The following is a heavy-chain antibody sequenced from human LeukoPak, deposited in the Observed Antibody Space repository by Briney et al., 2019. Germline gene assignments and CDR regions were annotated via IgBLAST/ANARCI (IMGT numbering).Heavy chain of an antibody. V-gene: IGHV3-30*18. CDR1: GFTFSSYG. J-gene: IGHJ4*02. CDR2: ISYDGRNK. CDR3: AKVGCSGGSCKGSLGIDY. D-gene: IGHD2-15*01. Sequence: GGSLRLSCAASGFTFSSYGMHWVRQAPGKGLEWVAVISYDGRNKYYADSVKGRFTISRDNSKNTLYLQMNSLRAEDTAVYYCAKVGCSGGSCKGSLGIDYWGQGTLVTVSS.